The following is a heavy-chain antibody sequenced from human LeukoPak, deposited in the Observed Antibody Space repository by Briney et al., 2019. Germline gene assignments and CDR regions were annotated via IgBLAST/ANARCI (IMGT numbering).Heavy chain of an antibody. CDR3: AKAEPLLWFGVPDAFDI. CDR1: GFTFSSYA. J-gene: IGHJ3*02. CDR2: ISGSGGST. V-gene: IGHV3-23*01. Sequence: GGSLRLSCAASGFTFSSYAMSWVRQAPGKGLEWVSAISGSGGSTYYADSVKGRFTISRDNSKNTLYLQMNSLRAEDTAVYYCAKAEPLLWFGVPDAFDIWGQGTMVTVSS. D-gene: IGHD3-10*01.